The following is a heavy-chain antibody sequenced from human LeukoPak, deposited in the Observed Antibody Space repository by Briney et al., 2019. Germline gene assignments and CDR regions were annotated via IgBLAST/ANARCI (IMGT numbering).Heavy chain of an antibody. CDR1: GGSISSSSCY. CDR3: TREVHSAWASFDP. J-gene: IGHJ5*02. CDR2: ISYSGTT. V-gene: IGHV4-39*07. Sequence: SETLSLTCTVSGGSISSSSCYWGWIRQPPGEGLEWIGSISYSGTTYYNPSLKSRVTISEDTSNNQFSLKLTCVTAADTAVYYCTREVHSAWASFDPWGQGTLVIVSS. D-gene: IGHD1-26*01.